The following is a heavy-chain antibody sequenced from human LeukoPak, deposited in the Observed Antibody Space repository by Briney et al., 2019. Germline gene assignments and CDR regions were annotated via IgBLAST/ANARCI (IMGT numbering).Heavy chain of an antibody. CDR2: INHSGST. J-gene: IGHJ4*02. CDR1: GGSFSGCY. Sequence: KPSETLSLTCAVYGGSFSGCYWSWIRQPPGKGLEWIGEINHSGSTNYNPSLKSRVTISVDTSKNQFSLKLSSVTAADTAVYYCASLGYSYGFCYWGQGTLVTVSS. D-gene: IGHD5-18*01. V-gene: IGHV4-34*01. CDR3: ASLGYSYGFCY.